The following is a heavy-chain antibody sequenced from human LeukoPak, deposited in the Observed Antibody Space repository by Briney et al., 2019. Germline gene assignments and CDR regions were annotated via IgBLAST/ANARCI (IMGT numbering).Heavy chain of an antibody. CDR3: ARDGSSGYSSVFACDI. V-gene: IGHV1-2*02. Sequence: ASVKVSSTASGYTSTGYYMRSVRQAPGQGLEWMGWINPNSGGTNYAQKFQGRVTMTRDTSISTAYMELSRLRSDDTAVYYCARDGSSGYSSVFACDIWGQGTMVTVSS. J-gene: IGHJ3*02. CDR2: INPNSGGT. D-gene: IGHD3-22*01. CDR1: GYTSTGYY.